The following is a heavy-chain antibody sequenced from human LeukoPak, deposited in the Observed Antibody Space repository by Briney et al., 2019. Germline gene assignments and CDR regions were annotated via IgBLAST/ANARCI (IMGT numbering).Heavy chain of an antibody. CDR2: IYYSGST. CDR1: GGSISSYY. D-gene: IGHD3-22*01. Sequence: PSETLSLTCTVSGGSISSYYWSWIRQPPGKGLEWIGYIYYSGSTNYNPSLKSRVTISVDTSKNQFSLKLSSVTAADTAVYYCARGSNYYDSSGYHAFDIWGQGTMVTVSS. J-gene: IGHJ3*02. V-gene: IGHV4-59*01. CDR3: ARGSNYYDSSGYHAFDI.